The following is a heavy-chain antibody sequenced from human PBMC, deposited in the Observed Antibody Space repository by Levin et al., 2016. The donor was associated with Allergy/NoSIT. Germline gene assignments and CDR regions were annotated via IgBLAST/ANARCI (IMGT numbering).Heavy chain of an antibody. Sequence: SETLSLTCAVSGNSVTSNNWWTWVRQSPEKELEWLGEIYHTGITNYKPSLKSRITMSVDRSKNQFSLTLTSVTAADTAVYYCAGGWGAPEWYFDLWGRGTLVTVSS. CDR3: AGGWGAPEWYFDL. V-gene: IGHV4-4*02. CDR1: GNSVTSNNW. D-gene: IGHD3-16*01. J-gene: IGHJ2*01. CDR2: IYHTGIT.